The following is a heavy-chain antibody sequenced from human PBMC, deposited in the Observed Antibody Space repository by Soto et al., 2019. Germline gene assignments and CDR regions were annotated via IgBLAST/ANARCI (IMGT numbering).Heavy chain of an antibody. J-gene: IGHJ2*01. CDR1: GASISSGGYY. CDR3: ARDGRGRGIAVAGRFWYFDL. D-gene: IGHD6-19*01. CDR2: IYYSGST. Sequence: QVQLQESGPGLVKPSQTLSLTCTVSGASISSGGYYWNWIRQHPGKGLEWIGYIYYSGSTYYNTSLKSRVTISVDTSKNEFSLKLSTVTAADTAVYYCARDGRGRGIAVAGRFWYFDLWGRGTLVTVSS. V-gene: IGHV4-31*03.